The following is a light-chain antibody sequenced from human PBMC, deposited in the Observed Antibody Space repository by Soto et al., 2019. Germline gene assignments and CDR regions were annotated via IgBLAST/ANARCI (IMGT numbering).Light chain of an antibody. CDR1: QTITSGQ. CDR3: QHDGSA. Sequence: EIVLTQFPGTLSLSPGERATLSCRASQTITSGQLGWYQQKPGQAPRLLIYLIASRATRIPDRFSGSGSGTDFTLTISGLEPEDFAIYYCQHDGSAFGQGTKVEI. CDR2: LIA. V-gene: IGKV3-20*01. J-gene: IGKJ2*01.